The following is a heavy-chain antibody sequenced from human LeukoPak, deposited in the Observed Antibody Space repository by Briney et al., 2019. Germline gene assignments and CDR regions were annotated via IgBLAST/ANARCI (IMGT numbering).Heavy chain of an antibody. CDR3: ARDADTAMVIGYYFDY. V-gene: IGHV3-30-3*01. D-gene: IGHD5-18*01. CDR1: GFTFSSYA. J-gene: IGHJ4*02. Sequence: GRSLRLSCAASGFTFSSYAMHWVRQAPGKGPEWVAVISYDGSNKYYADSVKGRFTISRDNSKNTLYLQMNSLRAEDTAVYYCARDADTAMVIGYYFDYWGQGTLVTVSS. CDR2: ISYDGSNK.